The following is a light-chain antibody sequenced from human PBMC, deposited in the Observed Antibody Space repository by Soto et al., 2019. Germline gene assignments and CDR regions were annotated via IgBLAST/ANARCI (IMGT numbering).Light chain of an antibody. Sequence: EVVLTQSPGTLSLSPGERATLSCGASQSVGSSYLAWYQQKAGQAPRLLIYGASTRATGIPDRFSGSGSGTEYTLTISRREPEDFAVYYCQQYNNTQWTFGQGTKVEI. CDR1: QSVGSSY. CDR2: GAS. J-gene: IGKJ1*01. V-gene: IGKV3-20*01. CDR3: QQYNNTQWT.